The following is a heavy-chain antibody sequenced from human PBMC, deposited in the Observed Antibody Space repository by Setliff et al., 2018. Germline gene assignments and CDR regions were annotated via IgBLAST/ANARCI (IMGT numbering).Heavy chain of an antibody. CDR3: ARDGVYSSSRGLFDY. V-gene: IGHV1-69*10. D-gene: IGHD6-13*01. CDR1: GGTFSSYA. Sequence: ASVKVSCKASGGTFSSYAISWVRQAPGQGLEWMGGIIPILGIANYAQKFQGRVTITADKSASTAYMELSSLRSEDTAVYYCARDGVYSSSRGLFDYWGQGTLVTVSS. J-gene: IGHJ4*02. CDR2: IIPILGIA.